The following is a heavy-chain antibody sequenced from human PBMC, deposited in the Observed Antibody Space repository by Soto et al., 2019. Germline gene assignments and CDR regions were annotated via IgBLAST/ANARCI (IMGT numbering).Heavy chain of an antibody. D-gene: IGHD3-3*01. CDR2: IYTSGST. CDR3: ARGHYDFWSGYFPH. Sequence: PSETLSLTCTVSGGSISSYYWSWIRQPAGKGLEWIGRIYTSGSTNYNPSLKSRVTMSVDTSNNQFSLKLSSVTAADTAVYYCARGHYDFWSGYFPHWGQGTLVTVSS. CDR1: GGSISSYY. V-gene: IGHV4-4*07. J-gene: IGHJ4*02.